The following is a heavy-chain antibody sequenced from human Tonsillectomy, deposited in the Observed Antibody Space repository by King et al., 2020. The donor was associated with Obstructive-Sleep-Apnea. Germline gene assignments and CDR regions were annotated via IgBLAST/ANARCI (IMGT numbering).Heavy chain of an antibody. CDR3: ARSNYYDRSGYFNNWFDP. CDR1: GYSFTSYW. CDR2: IYPGDSDT. Sequence: VQLVESGAEVKKSGESLKISCKGSGYSFTSYWIGWGRQMPGKGLEWMGIIYPGDSDTRYSPSFQGEVTISADKSISTAYLQWSSLKASVNAMYYCARSNYYDRSGYFNNWFDPWGQGTLVTVSS. D-gene: IGHD3-22*01. V-gene: IGHV5-51*01. J-gene: IGHJ5*02.